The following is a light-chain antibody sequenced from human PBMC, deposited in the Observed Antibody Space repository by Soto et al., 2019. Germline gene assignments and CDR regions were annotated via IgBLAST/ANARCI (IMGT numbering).Light chain of an antibody. CDR1: QSLSSSS. V-gene: IGKV3-20*01. CDR3: QQYGGSPRT. CDR2: GAS. Sequence: EIVLTQSPGTLSFSPGERATLSCWASQSLSSSSLAWYRQKPGQAPSLLTYGASIRATGIPDRFSGSGSGTDITLTISGLEPEDSAVYYCQQYGGSPRTFGQGTKLEIK. J-gene: IGKJ2*01.